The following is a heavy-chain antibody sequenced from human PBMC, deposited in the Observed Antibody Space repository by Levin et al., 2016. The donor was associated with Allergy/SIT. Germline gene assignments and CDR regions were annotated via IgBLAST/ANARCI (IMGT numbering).Heavy chain of an antibody. CDR1: GYSFTSYW. J-gene: IGHJ5*02. Sequence: GESLKISCKGSGYSFTSYWISWVRQMPGKGLEWMGRIDPSDSYTNYSPSFQGHVTISADKSISTAYLQWSSLKASDTAMYYCARHRPYGSGQNWFDPWGQGTLVTVSS. D-gene: IGHD3-10*01. CDR3: ARHRPYGSGQNWFDP. V-gene: IGHV5-10-1*01. CDR2: IDPSDSYT.